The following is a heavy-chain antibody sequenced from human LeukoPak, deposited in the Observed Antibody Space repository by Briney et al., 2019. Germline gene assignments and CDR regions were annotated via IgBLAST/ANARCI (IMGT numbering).Heavy chain of an antibody. D-gene: IGHD3-22*01. CDR1: GFTFSSYA. V-gene: IGHV3-21*01. CDR2: ISSSSSYI. CDR3: ARKGYYDSSGYPRWFDP. J-gene: IGHJ5*02. Sequence: GGSLRLSCAASGFTFSSYAMHWVRQAPGKGLEWVSSISSSSSYIYYADSVKGRFTISRDNAKNSLYLQMNSLRAEDTAVYYCARKGYYDSSGYPRWFDPWGQGTLVTVSS.